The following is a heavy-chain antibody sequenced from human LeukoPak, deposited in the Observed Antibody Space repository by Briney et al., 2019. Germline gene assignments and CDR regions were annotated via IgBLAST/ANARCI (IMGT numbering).Heavy chain of an antibody. CDR3: AKDLKAVLFAYFDY. Sequence: QPGGSLRLSCAASGFIFSNYAMSWVRQAPGKGLEWVSAIGGSGGSTFYADSVKGRFTISRDNSRKTLYLQMNSLRAEDTAVYYCAKDLKAVLFAYFDYWGQGTLVTVSS. V-gene: IGHV3-23*01. D-gene: IGHD3-16*01. CDR2: IGGSGGST. J-gene: IGHJ4*02. CDR1: GFIFSNYA.